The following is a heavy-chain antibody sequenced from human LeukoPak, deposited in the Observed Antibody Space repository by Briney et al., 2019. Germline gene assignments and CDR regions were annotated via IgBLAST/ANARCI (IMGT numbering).Heavy chain of an antibody. V-gene: IGHV4-59*01. CDR1: GGSISSYY. D-gene: IGHD3-3*01. Sequence: PSETLSLTCTVSGGSISSYYWSWIRQPPGKGLEWIGYIYYSGSTNYNPSLKSRVTISVDTSKNQFSLKLSSVTAADTAVYYCARATPYYDFWSGYYTGNNWFDPWGQGTLVTVSS. CDR2: IYYSGST. CDR3: ARATPYYDFWSGYYTGNNWFDP. J-gene: IGHJ5*02.